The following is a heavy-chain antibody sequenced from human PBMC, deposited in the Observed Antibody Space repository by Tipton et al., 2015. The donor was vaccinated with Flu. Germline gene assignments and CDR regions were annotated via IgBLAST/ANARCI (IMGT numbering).Heavy chain of an antibody. V-gene: IGHV4-38-2*01. Sequence: TLSLTCAVSGYSISTRYYWGWIRQPPGKGLEWIGCVYHGGTTYYNPSLKSRVAISLDTFKNQFSLKLTSVTAADTAVYYCARAGAVTSSSSGVDFDYWDQGTLVTVSS. J-gene: IGHJ4*02. CDR3: ARAGAVTSSSSGVDFDY. CDR1: GYSISTRYY. D-gene: IGHD6-6*01. CDR2: VYHGGTT.